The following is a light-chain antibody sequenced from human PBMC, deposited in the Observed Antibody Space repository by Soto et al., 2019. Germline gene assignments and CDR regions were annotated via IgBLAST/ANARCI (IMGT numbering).Light chain of an antibody. Sequence: QSVLTQPASVSGSAGQSIAISCTGTSXDVGGYNYVSWHQQHPGKAPKLLLSEVSKRPSGVSDRFSGSKSGNTASLTISGLQTQDEADYYCSSFTSAYTFVLGTGTKITVL. CDR2: EVS. V-gene: IGLV2-14*01. CDR3: SSFTSAYTFV. J-gene: IGLJ1*01. CDR1: SXDVGGYNY.